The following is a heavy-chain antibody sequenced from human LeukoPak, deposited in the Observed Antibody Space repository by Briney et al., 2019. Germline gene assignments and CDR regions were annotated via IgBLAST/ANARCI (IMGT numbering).Heavy chain of an antibody. CDR1: GYTFTGYY. CDR2: INPNSGGT. Sequence: ASVKVSCKASGYTFTGYYMHWVRQAPGQGLEWMGWINPNSGGTNYAQKFQGRVTMTWDTSISTAYMELSRLRSDDTAVYYCARGPRVETYYYDSSGYSFDPWGQGTLVTVSS. V-gene: IGHV1-2*02. CDR3: ARGPRVETYYYDSSGYSFDP. J-gene: IGHJ5*02. D-gene: IGHD3-22*01.